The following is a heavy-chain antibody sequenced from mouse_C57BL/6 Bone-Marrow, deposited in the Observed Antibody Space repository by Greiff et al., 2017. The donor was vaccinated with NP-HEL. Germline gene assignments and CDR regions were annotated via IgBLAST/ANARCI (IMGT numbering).Heavy chain of an antibody. Sequence: QVQLQQSGAELVKPGASVKLSCKASGYTFTSYWMHWVKQRPGQGLEWIGMIHPNSGSTNYNEKFKSKATLTVDKSSSTSYMQLSSLTSEDSAVYYCARVGSTPFDYWGQGTTLTVSS. CDR1: GYTFTSYW. D-gene: IGHD1-1*01. V-gene: IGHV1-64*01. J-gene: IGHJ2*01. CDR2: IHPNSGST. CDR3: ARVGSTPFDY.